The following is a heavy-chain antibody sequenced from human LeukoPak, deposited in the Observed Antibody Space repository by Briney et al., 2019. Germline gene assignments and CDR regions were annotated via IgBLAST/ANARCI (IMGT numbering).Heavy chain of an antibody. V-gene: IGHV3-74*01. D-gene: IGHD4-23*01. CDR2: INSDGSST. J-gene: IGHJ4*02. Sequence: GGSLRLSCAATGFTLSSYWMHWVRQAPGKGLVWVSRINSDGSSTSYADAVKGRFTISRDNAKNTLYLQMNSLRAEDTAVYYCARGRPHGNDYWGQGTLVTVSS. CDR1: GFTLSSYW. CDR3: ARGRPHGNDY.